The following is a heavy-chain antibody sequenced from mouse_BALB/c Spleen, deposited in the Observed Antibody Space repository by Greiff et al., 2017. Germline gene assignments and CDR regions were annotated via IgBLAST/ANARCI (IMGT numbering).Heavy chain of an antibody. Sequence: QVQLKESGPELVRPGVSVKISCKGSSYTFTDYAMHWVKQSHAKSLEWIGVISTYYGNTNYNQKFKGKATMTVDKSSSTAYMGLARLTSEDSAVYYCARGEKLAYWGQGTLVTVSA. CDR2: ISTYYGNT. J-gene: IGHJ3*01. V-gene: IGHV1-67*01. CDR1: SYTFTDYA. CDR3: ARGEKLAY.